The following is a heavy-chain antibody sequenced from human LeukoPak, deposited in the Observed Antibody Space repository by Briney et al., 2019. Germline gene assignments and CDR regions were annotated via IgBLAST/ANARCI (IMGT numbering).Heavy chain of an antibody. CDR2: LYYSGST. V-gene: IGHV4-59*01. CDR3: ARYSSGISGSYYFGY. D-gene: IGHD3-10*01. CDR1: GDSIRSYY. Sequence: TSETLSLTCTVSGDSIRSYYWSWIRQPPGKGLEWIGYLYYSGSTNYNPSLKSRVAISVDTSKSQFSLSLSSVTAADTAVYYCARYSSGISGSYYFGYWGQGTLVAVSS. J-gene: IGHJ4*02.